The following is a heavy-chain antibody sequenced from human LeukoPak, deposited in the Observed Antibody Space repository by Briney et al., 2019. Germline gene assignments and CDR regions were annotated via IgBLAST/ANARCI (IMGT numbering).Heavy chain of an antibody. V-gene: IGHV4-38-2*01. CDR2: IYHSGST. Sequence: SETLSLTCAVSGYSINSGYYWGWIRQPPGKGLEWIGIIYHSGSTYYNPSLRSRVTISVDTSKNQFSLKLSSVTAADTAVYYCARQTSYYSGSGTYYPGYYFDYWGQGTLVTVSS. D-gene: IGHD3-10*01. CDR3: ARQTSYYSGSGTYYPGYYFDY. CDR1: GYSINSGYY. J-gene: IGHJ4*02.